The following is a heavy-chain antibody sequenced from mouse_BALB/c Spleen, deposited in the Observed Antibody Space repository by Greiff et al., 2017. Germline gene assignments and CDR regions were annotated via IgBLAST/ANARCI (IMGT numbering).Heavy chain of an antibody. CDR3: ARHGSRSYFDY. D-gene: IGHD1-1*01. J-gene: IGHJ2*01. V-gene: IGHV5-12-1*01. CDR1: GFAFSSYD. CDR2: ISSGGGST. Sequence: EVNVVESGGGLVKPGGSLKLSCAASGFAFSSYDMSWVRQTPEKRLEWVAYISSGGGSTYYPDTVKGRFTISRDNAKNTLYLQMSSLKSEDTAMYYCARHGSRSYFDYWGQGTTLTVSS.